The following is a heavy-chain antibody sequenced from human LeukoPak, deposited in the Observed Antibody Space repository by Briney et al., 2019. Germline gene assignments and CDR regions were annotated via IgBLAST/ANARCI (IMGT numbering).Heavy chain of an antibody. Sequence: SETLSLTCIVSGGSISSGSYYWSWIRQPAGKGLEWIGRIYTSGSTNYNPSLKSRVTMSVDTSKNQFSLKLSSVTAADTAVYYCARAEYSSGSVPFDYWGQGTLVTVSS. V-gene: IGHV4-61*02. J-gene: IGHJ4*02. CDR3: ARAEYSSGSVPFDY. CDR2: IYTSGST. D-gene: IGHD6-19*01. CDR1: GGSISSGSYY.